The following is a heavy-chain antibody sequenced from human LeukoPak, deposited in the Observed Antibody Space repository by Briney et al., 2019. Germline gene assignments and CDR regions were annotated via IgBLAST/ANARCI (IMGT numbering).Heavy chain of an antibody. CDR3: ARAGLYSGSGLDF. CDR2: ISWNSGSI. D-gene: IGHD5-12*01. Sequence: PGRSLRLSCAASGFTFDDYAMQWVRLASGKALEWVSGISWNSGSIGYADSVKGRFTISRDNAKNSLYLQMDSLPPEDAAVYYCARAGLYSGSGLDFWGQGTLVSVSS. CDR1: GFTFDDYA. J-gene: IGHJ4*02. V-gene: IGHV3-9*01.